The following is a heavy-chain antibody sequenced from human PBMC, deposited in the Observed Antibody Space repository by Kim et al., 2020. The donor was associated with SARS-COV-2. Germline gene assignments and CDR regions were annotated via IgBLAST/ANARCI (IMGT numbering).Heavy chain of an antibody. CDR3: ARDRISYYDFWNGPASYFDY. J-gene: IGHJ4*02. Sequence: ASVKVSCKASGYTFSNHYIHWVRQAPGQGLEWMGMINPNGGYTMYAQNFQGRGTMTSDTSTSTVYMEVSSLRSEDTAVYYCARDRISYYDFWNGPASYFDYWGQGTLVTVSS. CDR1: GYTFSNHY. CDR2: INPNGGYT. V-gene: IGHV1-46*01. D-gene: IGHD3-3*01.